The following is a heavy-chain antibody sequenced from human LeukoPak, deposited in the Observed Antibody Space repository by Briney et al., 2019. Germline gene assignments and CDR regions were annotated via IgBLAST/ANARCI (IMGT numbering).Heavy chain of an antibody. Sequence: GRSLRLSCAASGFTFSSYAMHWVRQAPGKGLEWVAVISYGGSNKYYADSVKGRFTISRDNSKNTLYLQMNSLRAEDTAVYYCARGGIVGAPDYWGQGTLVTVSS. CDR1: GFTFSSYA. CDR3: ARGGIVGAPDY. J-gene: IGHJ4*02. V-gene: IGHV3-30*04. CDR2: ISYGGSNK. D-gene: IGHD1-26*01.